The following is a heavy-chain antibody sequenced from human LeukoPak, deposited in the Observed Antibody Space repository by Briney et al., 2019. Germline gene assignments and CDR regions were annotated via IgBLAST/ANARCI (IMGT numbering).Heavy chain of an antibody. CDR2: ISTYSGNT. D-gene: IGHD2-21*02. J-gene: IGHJ4*02. V-gene: IGHV1-18*01. CDR1: GYTFTSYA. CDR3: ARGGSRVVTYGNFDY. Sequence: ASVKVSCKPSGYTFTSYALSWVRQAPGQGLEWMGWISTYSGNTNYAQKLQGRITMTIETSSSTAYMELRSLRSDDTAVYYCARGGSRVVTYGNFDYWGQGTLVTVSS.